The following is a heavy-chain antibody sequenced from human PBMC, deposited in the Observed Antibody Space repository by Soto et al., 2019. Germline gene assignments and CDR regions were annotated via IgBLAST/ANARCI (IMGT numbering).Heavy chain of an antibody. Sequence: GASVKVPCNASGYTFIGYHIHSVRLAPGQGLECMGWINPNSGGTNYAQKFQGWVTMTRETSISTAYIELSRLRSDDTAVYYCPRAGFKAAAGTFYYGMDVWGQGTTVPVSS. J-gene: IGHJ6*01. CDR3: PRAGFKAAAGTFYYGMDV. CDR2: INPNSGGT. D-gene: IGHD6-13*01. CDR1: GYTFIGYH. V-gene: IGHV1-2*04.